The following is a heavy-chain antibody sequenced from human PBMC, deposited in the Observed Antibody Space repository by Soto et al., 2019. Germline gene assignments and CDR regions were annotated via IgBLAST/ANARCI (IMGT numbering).Heavy chain of an antibody. CDR1: GGTFSSYT. V-gene: IGHV1-69*04. CDR2: IIPILGIA. J-gene: IGHJ4*02. D-gene: IGHD2-2*02. CDR3: AREFHCSSTSCYMGGYFDY. Sequence: ASVKVSCKASGGTFSSYTISWVRQAPGQGLEWMGRIIPILGIANYAQKFQGRVTITADKSTSTAYMELSSLRSEDTAVYYCAREFHCSSTSCYMGGYFDYWGQGTLVTVSS.